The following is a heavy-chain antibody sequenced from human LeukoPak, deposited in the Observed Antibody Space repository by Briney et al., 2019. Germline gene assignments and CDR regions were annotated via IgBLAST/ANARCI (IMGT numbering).Heavy chain of an antibody. CDR1: GEPSAVTSNRYW. CDR3: EKNGGPDGMDV. V-gene: IGHV3-7*02. Sequence: GGSLRLSSVPSGEPSAVTSNRYWMSWVRQAPGKGLEWVANIKEDGSAQNYVDSVKGLFTISRDNAKNSLYLQMNSLRAEDTAVYYCEKNGGPDGMDVWCQGTTITVSS. CDR2: IKEDGSAQ. D-gene: IGHD3-10*01. J-gene: IGHJ6*02.